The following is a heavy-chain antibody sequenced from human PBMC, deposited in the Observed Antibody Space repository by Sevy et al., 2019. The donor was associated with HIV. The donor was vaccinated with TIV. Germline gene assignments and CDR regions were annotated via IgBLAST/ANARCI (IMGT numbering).Heavy chain of an antibody. CDR3: AKVDGAVTAPFDY. Sequence: GGSLRLSCAASGFTFSSYGMHWVRQAPGKGLEWVAVISYDGSNKYYADSVKGRFTISRDNSKNTLDLQMNSLRAEDTAVYYCAKVDGAVTAPFDYWGQGTLVTVSS. V-gene: IGHV3-30*18. CDR1: GFTFSSYG. J-gene: IGHJ4*02. CDR2: ISYDGSNK. D-gene: IGHD2-21*02.